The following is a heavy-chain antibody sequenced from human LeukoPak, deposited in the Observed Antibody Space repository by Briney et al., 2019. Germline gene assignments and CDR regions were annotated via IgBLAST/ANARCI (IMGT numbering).Heavy chain of an antibody. D-gene: IGHD3-22*01. CDR3: ARAFRYYYDSSGYLGY. V-gene: IGHV1-46*01. CDR1: GYTFTSYY. Sequence: ASVKVSCKASGYTFTSYYMHWVRQAPGQGLEWMGIINPSGGSTSYAQKFQGRVTMTRDTSTSTVYMELSSLRSEDTAVYYCARAFRYYYDSSGYLGYWGQGTLVTVSS. J-gene: IGHJ4*02. CDR2: INPSGGST.